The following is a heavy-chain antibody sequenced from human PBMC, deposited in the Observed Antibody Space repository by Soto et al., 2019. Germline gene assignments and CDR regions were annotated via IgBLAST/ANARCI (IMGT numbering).Heavy chain of an antibody. V-gene: IGHV1-3*01. CDR2: INPINTKT. J-gene: IGHJ5*02. D-gene: IGHD3-10*01. Sequence: ASVKVSCKASGYTFTSYAMHWVRQAPGQGLEWMGRINPINTKTKYTQKFQGRVTITVDTSSTTAYMELSSLRSEDTAVYYCARGSTIVRGAPSWFDPWGQGTLVTVSS. CDR3: ARGSTIVRGAPSWFDP. CDR1: GYTFTSYA.